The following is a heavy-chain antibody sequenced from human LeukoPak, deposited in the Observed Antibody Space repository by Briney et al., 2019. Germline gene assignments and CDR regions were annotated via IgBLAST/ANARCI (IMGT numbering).Heavy chain of an antibody. J-gene: IGHJ6*03. CDR3: ARDGQGRSSWYSGGYYYYYMDV. CDR2: ISSSGSTI. D-gene: IGHD6-13*01. V-gene: IGHV3-11*01. CDR1: GFTFSDYY. Sequence: GSLRLSCAASGFTFSDYYMSWIRQAPGKGLEWVSYISSSGSTIYYADSVKSRFTISRDNAKNSLYLQMNSLRAEDTAVYYCARDGQGRSSWYSGGYYYYYMDVWGKGTTVTVSS.